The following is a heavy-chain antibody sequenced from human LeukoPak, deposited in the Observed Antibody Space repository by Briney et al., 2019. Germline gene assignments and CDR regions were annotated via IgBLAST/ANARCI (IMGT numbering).Heavy chain of an antibody. CDR2: IYYSGST. D-gene: IGHD2-15*01. J-gene: IGHJ3*02. Sequence: SETLSLTCTVSGVSISSSSYYWGWIRQPPGKGLEWIGSIYYSGSTYYNPSLKSRVTISVDTSKNQFSLKLSSVTAADTAVYYCARYMGYCSGGSCYSTIVDAFDIWGQGTMVTVSS. CDR1: GVSISSSSYY. V-gene: IGHV4-39*01. CDR3: ARYMGYCSGGSCYSTIVDAFDI.